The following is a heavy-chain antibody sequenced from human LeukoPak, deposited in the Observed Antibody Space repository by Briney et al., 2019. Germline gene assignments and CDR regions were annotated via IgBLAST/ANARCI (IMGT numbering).Heavy chain of an antibody. CDR3: ARVYRGYDLDFDY. V-gene: IGHV3-21*01. CDR1: GFTFKAYT. D-gene: IGHD5-12*01. J-gene: IGHJ4*02. CDR2: IASSGAYI. Sequence: PGGSLTLSCVASGFTFKAYTIRWVRQAPGKGLQWVSSIASSGAYIYYADSVKGRFTLSRDNTRASLSLQMSSLRVEDTAVYYCARVYRGYDLDFDYWGQGSLVTVSS.